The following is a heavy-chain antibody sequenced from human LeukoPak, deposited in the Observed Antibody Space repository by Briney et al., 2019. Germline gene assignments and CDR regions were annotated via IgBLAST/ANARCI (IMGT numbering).Heavy chain of an antibody. V-gene: IGHV3-23*01. D-gene: IGHD3-22*01. Sequence: GGSLRLSCAASGFTFTSDAMSWGRQAPGKGLEWGSAISTSGGSTYYADSVKGRFTISRVNSKNTLYVQMNSMRAEDTAVYYCAKDITTLIDWGQGTLVTVSS. J-gene: IGHJ4*02. CDR2: ISTSGGST. CDR1: GFTFTSDA. CDR3: AKDITTLID.